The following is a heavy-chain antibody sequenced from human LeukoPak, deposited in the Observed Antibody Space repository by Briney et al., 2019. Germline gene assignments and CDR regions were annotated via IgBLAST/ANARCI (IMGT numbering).Heavy chain of an antibody. CDR1: GGSFSGYY. Sequence: SQTLSLTCAVYGGSFSGYYWSWIRQPPGKGLEWIGEINHSGSTNYNPSLKSRVTISVDTSKNQFSLKLSSVTAADTAVYYCARVDYKGFDYWGQGTLVTVSS. CDR3: ARVDYKGFDY. D-gene: IGHD4-11*01. CDR2: INHSGST. J-gene: IGHJ4*02. V-gene: IGHV4-34*01.